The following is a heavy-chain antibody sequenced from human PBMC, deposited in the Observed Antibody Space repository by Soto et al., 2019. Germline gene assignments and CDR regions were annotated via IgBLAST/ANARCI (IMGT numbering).Heavy chain of an antibody. D-gene: IGHD3-22*01. J-gene: IGHJ4*02. V-gene: IGHV1-8*01. CDR3: VRGTGDSSGYDHLYYFEY. CDR2: VNPNSGNR. Sequence: QVHLVQSGADVKKPGASVRISCKASGYTFTSYDINWVRQATGQGLEWMGWVNPNSGNRNYAQKFQGRLTVTTAYMELSSLASDDTAVYYCVRGTGDSSGYDHLYYFEYWGQGNLVTVSS. CDR1: GYTFTSYD.